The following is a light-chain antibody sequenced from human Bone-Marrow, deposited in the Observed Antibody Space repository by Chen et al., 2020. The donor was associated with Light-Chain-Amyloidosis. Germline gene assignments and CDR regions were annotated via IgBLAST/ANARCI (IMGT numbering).Light chain of an antibody. V-gene: IGLV1-47*01. CDR1: SSNIGSNN. CDR3: ASWDDSLTGWI. Sequence: QSVLTQPPSSSGTPGQSVTISCSGRSSNIGSNNPYWYQHLPGTAPKLLIYRNNQPPSGVPDPFSRSRSGTTASLAISGLRSEDEADYYCASWDDSLTGWIFGGGTKLTVL. CDR2: RNN. J-gene: IGLJ2*01.